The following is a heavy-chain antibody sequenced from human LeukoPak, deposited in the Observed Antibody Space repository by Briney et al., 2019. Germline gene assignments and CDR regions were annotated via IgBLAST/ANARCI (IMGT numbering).Heavy chain of an antibody. CDR3: ARLITGTQDY. V-gene: IGHV4-39*01. CDR1: GGSISSRSNY. CDR2: IYYSGNT. D-gene: IGHD1-7*01. J-gene: IGHJ4*02. Sequence: PSETLSLTCSVSGGSISSRSNYWGWIRQRPGKRLEWIGSIYYSGNTYYNPSLRSRIIISVDTSRNQFSLKLTSVTAADTAVYYCARLITGTQDYWGQGTLVTVSS.